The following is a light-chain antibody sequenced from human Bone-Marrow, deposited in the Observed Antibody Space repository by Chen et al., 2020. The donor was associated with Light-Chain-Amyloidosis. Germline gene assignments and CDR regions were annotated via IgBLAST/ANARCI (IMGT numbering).Light chain of an antibody. J-gene: IGLJ3*02. CDR2: DDS. CDR1: NIGSTS. CDR3: QVWDRSSDRPV. V-gene: IGLV3-21*02. Sequence: SYVLTQPSSVSVAPGQPATIARGGKNIGSTSVHWYQQPPGQAHLLVVYDDSDRPSGIPARLSGSNSGNTATLTISRVEAGDEADSYCQVWDRSSDRPVFGGGPNLTVL.